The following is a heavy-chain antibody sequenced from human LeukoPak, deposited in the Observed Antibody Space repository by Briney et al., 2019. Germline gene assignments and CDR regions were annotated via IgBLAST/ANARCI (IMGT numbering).Heavy chain of an antibody. CDR3: ARTPFMITFGGVIVPPDY. CDR2: IYYSGST. D-gene: IGHD3-16*02. Sequence: SETLSLTCTVSGGSISSSSYYWGWIRQPPGKGLEWIGSIYYSGSTYYNPSLKSRVTISVDTSKNQFSLKLSSVTAADTAVYYCARTPFMITFGGVIVPPDYWGQGTLVTVSS. CDR1: GGSISSSSYY. V-gene: IGHV4-39*01. J-gene: IGHJ4*02.